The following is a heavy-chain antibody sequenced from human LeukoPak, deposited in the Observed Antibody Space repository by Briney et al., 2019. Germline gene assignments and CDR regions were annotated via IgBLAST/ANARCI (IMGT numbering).Heavy chain of an antibody. CDR1: GFTFSSYA. D-gene: IGHD2-15*01. V-gene: IGHV3-23*01. CDR3: AKGPPTTYCSGGSCYLFAFDI. Sequence: GGSLRLSCAASGFTFSSYAMSWVRQAPGKGLEWVSAISGSGGSTYYADPVKGRFTISRDNSKNTLYLQMNSLRAEDTAVYYCAKGPPTTYCSGGSCYLFAFDIWGQGTMVTVSS. CDR2: ISGSGGST. J-gene: IGHJ3*02.